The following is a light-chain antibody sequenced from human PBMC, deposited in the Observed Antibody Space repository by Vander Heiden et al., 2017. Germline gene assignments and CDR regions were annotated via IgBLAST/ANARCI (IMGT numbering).Light chain of an antibody. CDR1: QGIGTS. J-gene: IGKJ4*01. Sequence: DIQMTQSPSSLSASIGDRVTITCRASQGIGTSLNWYQQIPGKAPKILIYTASTLQVGVPSRFSGSGSGTDFTLTITSLQPEDFAIYHCQQTYSSPLTFGGGTKVEI. CDR2: TAS. CDR3: QQTYSSPLT. V-gene: IGKV1-39*01.